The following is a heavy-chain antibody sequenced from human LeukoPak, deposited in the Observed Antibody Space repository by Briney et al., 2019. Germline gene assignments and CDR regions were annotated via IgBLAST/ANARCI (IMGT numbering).Heavy chain of an antibody. V-gene: IGHV1-2*02. CDR3: ARDAFRADTAMGNAFDI. D-gene: IGHD5-18*01. CDR1: GYTFTSYA. Sequence: GASVKVSCKASGYTFTSYAMNWVRQAPGQGLEWMGWINPNSGGTNYAQKFQGRVTMTRDTSISTAYMELSRLRSDDTAVYYCARDAFRADTAMGNAFDIWGQGTMVTVSS. J-gene: IGHJ3*02. CDR2: INPNSGGT.